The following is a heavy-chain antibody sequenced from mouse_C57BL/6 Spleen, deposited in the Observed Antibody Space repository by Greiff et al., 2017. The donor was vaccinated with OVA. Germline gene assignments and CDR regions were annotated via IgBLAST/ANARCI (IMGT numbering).Heavy chain of an antibody. CDR1: GFTFNTYA. V-gene: IGHV10-3*01. CDR2: IRSKSSNYAT. CDR3: VRVELRPYYYAMDY. D-gene: IGHD1-1*01. J-gene: IGHJ4*01. Sequence: EVQLQQSGGGLVQPKGSLKLSCAASGFTFNTYAMHWVRQAPGKGLEWVARIRSKSSNYATYYADSVKDRFTISRDDSQSMLYLQMNNLKTEDTAMYYCVRVELRPYYYAMDYWGQGTSVTVSS.